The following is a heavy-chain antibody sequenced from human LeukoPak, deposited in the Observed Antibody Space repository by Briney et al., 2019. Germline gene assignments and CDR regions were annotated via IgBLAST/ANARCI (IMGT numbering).Heavy chain of an antibody. V-gene: IGHV1-8*01. CDR1: GYTFTSYD. D-gene: IGHD7-27*01. CDR2: MSPNSGDT. CDR3: ARGPPNWGYDY. J-gene: IGHJ4*02. Sequence: ASVKVSCKASGYTFTSYDFNWVRQATGQRPEWMGWMSPNSGDTGYAQKFQDRVTMTRNTSISTAYMELSSLRSDDTAVYYCARGPPNWGYDYWGPGTLVAVSS.